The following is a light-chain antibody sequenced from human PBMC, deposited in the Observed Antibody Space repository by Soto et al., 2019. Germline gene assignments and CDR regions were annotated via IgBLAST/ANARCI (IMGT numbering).Light chain of an antibody. CDR3: QQYNSYIT. CDR2: DAS. Sequence: DIQMTQSPSTLSASVGDRVTITCRASQSISSWLAWYQQKPGKAPKLLIYDASSLESGVPSRFSGSGSGTEFTLTISSRQPDDFATYYCQQYNSYITFGPGTKVDIK. J-gene: IGKJ3*01. V-gene: IGKV1-5*01. CDR1: QSISSW.